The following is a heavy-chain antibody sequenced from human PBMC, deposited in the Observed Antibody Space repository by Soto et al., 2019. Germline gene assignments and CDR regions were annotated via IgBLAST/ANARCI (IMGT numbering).Heavy chain of an antibody. V-gene: IGHV4-61*01. J-gene: IGHJ4*02. CDR1: AGSVSSGRYY. Sequence: QVQLQESGPGLVKPSETLSLTCTVSAGSVSSGRYYWSWIRQPPGKGLEWIGYIYYSVSTNYNPVLKSRVTIPVATSKNQFSLKLSSVTAADTAVYDCARSPRRAVAGTGGSVYRGQATLVTVSS. CDR2: IYYSVST. D-gene: IGHD6-19*01. CDR3: ARSPRRAVAGTGGSVY.